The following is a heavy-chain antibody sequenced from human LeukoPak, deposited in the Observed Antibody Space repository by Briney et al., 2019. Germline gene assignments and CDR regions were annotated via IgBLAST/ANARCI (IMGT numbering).Heavy chain of an antibody. D-gene: IGHD3-10*01. V-gene: IGHV3-7*01. J-gene: IGHJ4*02. CDR3: ARDRSPDYYGSGSSDY. CDR1: GFTFSSYG. CDR2: IKQDGSEK. Sequence: PGGSLRLSCAASGFTFSSYGMHWVRQAPGKGLEWVANIKQDGSEKYYVDSVKGRFTISRDNAKNSLYLQMNSLRAEDTAVYYCARDRSPDYYGSGSSDYWGQGTLVTVSS.